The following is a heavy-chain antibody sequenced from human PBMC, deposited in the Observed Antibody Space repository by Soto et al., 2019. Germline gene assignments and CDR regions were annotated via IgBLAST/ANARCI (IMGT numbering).Heavy chain of an antibody. CDR2: INAGNGNT. J-gene: IGHJ4*02. Sequence: ASVKVCCKASGYTFTSYAMHWVRQAPGQRLEWMGWINAGNGNTKYSQKFQGRVTITRDTSASTAYMELSSLRSEDTAVYYCARGSDTSCRDCPFDYWGQGTLVTVSS. CDR3: ARGSDTSCRDCPFDY. V-gene: IGHV1-3*01. D-gene: IGHD2-2*01. CDR1: GYTFTSYA.